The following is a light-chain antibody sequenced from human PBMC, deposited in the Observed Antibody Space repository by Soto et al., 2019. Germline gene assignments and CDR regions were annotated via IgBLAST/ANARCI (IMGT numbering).Light chain of an antibody. CDR3: QTWGSGIRLV. V-gene: IGLV4-69*01. Sequence: QSVLTQSPSASASLGASVKFTCTLSSGHSSYAIAWHQQQPEKGPRYLMKLNSDGSHSKGDGIPDRFSGSSSGSERYLTISSLPDEDEDDYYCQTWGSGIRLVFGGGTKLTVL. CDR2: LNSDGSH. J-gene: IGLJ2*01. CDR1: SGHSSYA.